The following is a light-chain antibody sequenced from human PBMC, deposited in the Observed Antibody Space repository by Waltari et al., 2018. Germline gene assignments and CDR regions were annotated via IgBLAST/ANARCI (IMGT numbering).Light chain of an antibody. J-gene: IGLJ2*01. V-gene: IGLV2-14*03. CDR2: DVN. CDR3: SSYTSSITSI. Sequence: QSALTQPASVSGSPGQPITIPCTRTNSDIGSYNFVFWYQQHPGQAPKLSIYDVNSRPSGVSNRFSGSKSGNTASLTISGLQAEDEADYYCSSYTSSITSIFGGGTKLTVL. CDR1: NSDIGSYNF.